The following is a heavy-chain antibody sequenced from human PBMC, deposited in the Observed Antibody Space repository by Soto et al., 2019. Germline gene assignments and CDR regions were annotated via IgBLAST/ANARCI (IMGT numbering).Heavy chain of an antibody. CDR3: ARGRYCLTGRCFPNWFDS. V-gene: IGHV4-30-4*01. J-gene: IGHJ5*01. Sequence: QVKLLESGPGLVKPSQTLSLTCSVSGDSISTVDYFWAWIRQPPGQALEYIGYIYKSATTYYNPSFEGRVAIALDTSKSQFSLNVTSVTAADTAVYFCARGRYCLTGRCFPNWFDSWGQGTLVTVSS. D-gene: IGHD2-15*01. CDR2: IYKSATT. CDR1: GDSISTVDYF.